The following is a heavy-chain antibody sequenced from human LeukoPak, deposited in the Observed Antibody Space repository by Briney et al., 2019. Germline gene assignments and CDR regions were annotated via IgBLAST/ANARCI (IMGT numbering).Heavy chain of an antibody. V-gene: IGHV3-23*01. Sequence: PGRSLRLSCAASGFTFRSYAMTWFRQAPGTCLHCVSTISGSGDSTYYADSVKGRFTIARDNSKKTLYLQMNSLRAEDTAVYYCAKAKGVDFWSGYFEYWGQGTLVTVSS. D-gene: IGHD3-3*01. J-gene: IGHJ4*02. CDR2: ISGSGDST. CDR3: AKAKGVDFWSGYFEY. CDR1: GFTFRSYA.